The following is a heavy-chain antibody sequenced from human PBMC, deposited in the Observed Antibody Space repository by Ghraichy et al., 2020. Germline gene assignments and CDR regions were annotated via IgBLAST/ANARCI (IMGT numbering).Heavy chain of an antibody. CDR3: ARDPQVTLWSGYYEY. J-gene: IGHJ4*02. D-gene: IGHD3-3*01. CDR2: IKQDGSEK. V-gene: IGHV3-7*03. CDR1: GFTFSSYW. Sequence: GGSLRLSCAASGFTFSSYWMSWVRQAPGKGLEWVANIKQDGSEKYYVDSVKGRFTISRDNAKNSLYLQMNSLRAEDTAVYYCARDPQVTLWSGYYEYWGQGTLVTVSS.